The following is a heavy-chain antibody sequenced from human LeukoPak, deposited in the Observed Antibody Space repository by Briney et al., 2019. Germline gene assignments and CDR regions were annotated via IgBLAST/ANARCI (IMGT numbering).Heavy chain of an antibody. CDR3: ARNSVPSFYSDTSGYFYY. D-gene: IGHD3-22*01. CDR2: INHSGST. Sequence: PSETLSFTCGVSGGSFSGYYFSWVRQSPEKGLEWIGEINHSGSTNYNPSLKSRVTISVDTAKKQISLKLNSVTAADTAVYYCARNSVPSFYSDTSGYFYYWGQGTLVTVSS. J-gene: IGHJ4*02. CDR1: GGSFSGYY. V-gene: IGHV4-34*01.